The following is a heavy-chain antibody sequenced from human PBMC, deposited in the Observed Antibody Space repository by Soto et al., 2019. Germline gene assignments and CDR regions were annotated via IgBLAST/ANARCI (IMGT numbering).Heavy chain of an antibody. V-gene: IGHV5-51*01. Sequence: YSLNISCKGSGYSFTSYWIGWVRQMPGKGLGWMGIIYPGDSDTRYNPSFQGQVTISADKSINTAYLQWSSLKASDTAMYYCARLVRWDIAAAPNDASEVCDQGTMVT. CDR2: IYPGDSDT. CDR3: ARLVRWDIAAAPNDASEV. CDR1: GYSFTSYW. J-gene: IGHJ3*01. D-gene: IGHD6-13*01.